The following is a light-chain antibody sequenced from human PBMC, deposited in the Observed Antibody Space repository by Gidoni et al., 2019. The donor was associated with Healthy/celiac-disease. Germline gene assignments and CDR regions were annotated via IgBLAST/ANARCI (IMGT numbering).Light chain of an antibody. CDR3: QQYNNWPPLT. Sequence: EIVMTQSTATLSVSTWERATLSCRASKSVSINLTWYQQKTGQSPRLLIYGASPRATGIPARFSGSGSGTEFNLTISSMQSEDFAVYYCQQYNNWPPLTFGGGNKVEIK. V-gene: IGKV3-15*01. CDR2: GAS. CDR1: KSVSIN. J-gene: IGKJ4*01.